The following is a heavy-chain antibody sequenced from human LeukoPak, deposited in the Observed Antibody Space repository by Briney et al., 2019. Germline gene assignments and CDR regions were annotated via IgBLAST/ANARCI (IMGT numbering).Heavy chain of an antibody. CDR3: ARDDYGDNGVWFDP. J-gene: IGHJ5*02. CDR2: IYYSGST. CDR1: GGSISSYY. D-gene: IGHD4-17*01. V-gene: IGHV4-59*01. Sequence: SETLSLTCTVSGGSISSYYWSWIRQPPGKGLEWIGYIYYSGSTNYNPSLKSRVTISVDTSKNQFSLKLSSVTAADTAVYYCARDDYGDNGVWFDPWGQGTLVTVSS.